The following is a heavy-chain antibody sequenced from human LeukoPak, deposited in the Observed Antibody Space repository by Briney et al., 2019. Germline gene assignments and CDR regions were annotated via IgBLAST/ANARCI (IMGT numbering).Heavy chain of an antibody. Sequence: PSETLSLTCTVSGGSISSYYWSWIRQPPGKGLEWIGYIYYSGSTNYNPSLKSRVTISVDTSKNQFSLKLSSVTAADTAVYYCARSHYGPSATFDYWGQGTLVTVSS. D-gene: IGHD3-10*01. CDR3: ARSHYGPSATFDY. V-gene: IGHV4-59*01. CDR1: GGSISSYY. J-gene: IGHJ4*02. CDR2: IYYSGST.